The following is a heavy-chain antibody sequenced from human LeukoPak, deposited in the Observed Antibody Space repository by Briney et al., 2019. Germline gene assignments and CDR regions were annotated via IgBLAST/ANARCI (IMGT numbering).Heavy chain of an antibody. Sequence: PGGSLRLSCAASGLSFSDHYMDWVRQAPGKGLEWVGRSRNKANNYITEYAASVEGRFTISRDDSQNSVYLQINSLGTEDTAVYYCANFFGNNFGYWGQGTRVTVSS. CDR2: SRNKANNYIT. CDR1: GLSFSDHY. CDR3: ANFFGNNFGY. J-gene: IGHJ4*02. D-gene: IGHD5-24*01. V-gene: IGHV3-72*01.